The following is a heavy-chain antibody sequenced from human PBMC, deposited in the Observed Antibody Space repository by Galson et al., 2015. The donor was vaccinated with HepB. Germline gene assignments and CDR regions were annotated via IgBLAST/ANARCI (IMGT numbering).Heavy chain of an antibody. CDR2: IWYDGSNK. Sequence: SLRLSCAASGFTFRSYAMHWVRQAPGKGLEWVAVIWYDGSNKYYADSVKGRFTISRDNSKNTLYLQMNSLRAEDTAVYYCARDLGSGSWYWAEPGGHDAFDIWGQGTMVTVSS. D-gene: IGHD6-13*01. V-gene: IGHV3-33*01. CDR1: GFTFRSYA. J-gene: IGHJ3*02. CDR3: ARDLGSGSWYWAEPGGHDAFDI.